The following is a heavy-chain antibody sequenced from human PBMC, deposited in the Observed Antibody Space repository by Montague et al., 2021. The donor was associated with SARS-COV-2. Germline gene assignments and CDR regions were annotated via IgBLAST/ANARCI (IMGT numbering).Heavy chain of an antibody. Sequence: RSLSLAASGFTFSSYAMSWVRQAPGKGLEWVSAISGSGGSTYYADSVKGRLTISRDNSKNTLYLQMNSLRAEDTAVYYCAKVGSSWYHGYYYGMDVWGQGTTVTVSS. CDR3: AKVGSSWYHGYYYGMDV. D-gene: IGHD6-13*01. CDR2: ISGSGGST. J-gene: IGHJ6*02. V-gene: IGHV3-23*01. CDR1: GFTFSSYA.